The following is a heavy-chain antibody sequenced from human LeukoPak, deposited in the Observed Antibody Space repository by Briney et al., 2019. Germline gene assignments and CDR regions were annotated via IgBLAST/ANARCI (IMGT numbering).Heavy chain of an antibody. CDR2: IIPILGIA. D-gene: IGHD6-19*01. CDR1: GGTFISYA. CDR3: ARGAIAVAGTGSAFDI. Sequence: GASVKVSCKASGGTFISYAISWVRQAPGQGLEWVGRIIPILGIANYAQKCQGRVTITADKSTSTAYMELSSLRSEDTAVYYCARGAIAVAGTGSAFDIWGQGTMVTVSS. V-gene: IGHV1-69*04. J-gene: IGHJ3*02.